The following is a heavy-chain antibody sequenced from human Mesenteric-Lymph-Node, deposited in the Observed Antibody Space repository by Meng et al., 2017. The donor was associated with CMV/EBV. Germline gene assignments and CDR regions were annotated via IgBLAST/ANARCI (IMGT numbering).Heavy chain of an antibody. CDR2: ISGSGGST. D-gene: IGHD4-17*01. CDR3: AKDHHGDYVDFDY. J-gene: IGHJ4*02. CDR1: GFTSSTYG. V-gene: IGHV3-23*01. Sequence: GESLKISCAASGFTSSTYGMSWVRQAPGKGLEWVSAISGSGGSTYYADSVKGRFTISRDNSKNTLYLQMNSLRAEDTAVYYCAKDHHGDYVDFDYWGQGTLVTVSS.